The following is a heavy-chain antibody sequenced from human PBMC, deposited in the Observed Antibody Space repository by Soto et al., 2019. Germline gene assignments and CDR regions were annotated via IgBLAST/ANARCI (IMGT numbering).Heavy chain of an antibody. CDR3: ARETASGTTNLDY. D-gene: IGHD1-7*01. Sequence: EVQLVESGGGLVKPGGSLRLSCAASGFTFSSYSTNWVRQAPGKGLEWVSSITSSSAFLYYADSLKGRFTISRDNARNSLYLQMPSLRAEDTAVYYCARETASGTTNLDYWGQGTLVTVSS. CDR1: GFTFSSYS. V-gene: IGHV3-21*01. CDR2: ITSSSAFL. J-gene: IGHJ4*02.